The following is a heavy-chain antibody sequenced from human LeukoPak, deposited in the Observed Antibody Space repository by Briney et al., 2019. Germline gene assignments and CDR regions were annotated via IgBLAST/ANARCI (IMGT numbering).Heavy chain of an antibody. CDR2: IRYDGSNK. J-gene: IGHJ6*03. V-gene: IGHV3-30*02. CDR1: GFTFSSYG. CDR3: AKAYLVGASPYYYYYYMDV. Sequence: GGSLRLSCAASGFTFSSYGMHWVRQAPGKGLEWVAFIRYDGSNKYYADSVKGRFTISRDNSKNTLYLQMNSLRAEDTAVYYCAKAYLVGASPYYYYYYMDVWGKGTTVTVSS. D-gene: IGHD1-26*01.